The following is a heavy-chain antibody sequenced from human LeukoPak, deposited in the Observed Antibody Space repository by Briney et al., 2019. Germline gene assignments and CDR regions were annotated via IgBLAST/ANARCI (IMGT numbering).Heavy chain of an antibody. CDR2: LYSDVNT. CDR3: ARGVEPLAANTLAY. D-gene: IGHD1-14*01. J-gene: IGHJ4*02. CDR1: GFTVITND. Sequence: GGSLRLSCAASGFTVITNDMTWVRQAPGKGREWGSVLYSDVNTKYADSVQGRFTISRDNSKNTLYLEMNSLSPDDTAVYYCARGVEPLAANTLAYWGQGTLVTVSS. V-gene: IGHV3-53*01.